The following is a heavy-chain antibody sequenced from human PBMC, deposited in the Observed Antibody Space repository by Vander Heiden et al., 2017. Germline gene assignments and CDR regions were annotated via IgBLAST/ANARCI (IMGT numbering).Heavy chain of an antibody. CDR1: GGPLSSGSYY. CDR3: AREGGGYTDPFDY. D-gene: IGHD3-16*01. J-gene: IGHJ4*02. V-gene: IGHV4-61*01. CDR2: IYYSGST. Sequence: QVQLQASGPGLVKPSETLSLPCPVSGGPLSSGSYYWSWIRQPPGKGLEWIGYIYYSGSTNYNPSLKSRVTISVDTSKNQFSLKLSSVTAADTAVYYCAREGGGYTDPFDYWGQGTLVTVSS.